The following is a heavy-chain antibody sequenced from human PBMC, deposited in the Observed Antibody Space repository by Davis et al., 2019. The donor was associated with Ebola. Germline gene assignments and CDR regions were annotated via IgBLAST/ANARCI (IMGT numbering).Heavy chain of an antibody. D-gene: IGHD1-26*01. CDR2: IIPIFGTA. CDR3: AADIQWELRMDV. V-gene: IGHV1-69*13. J-gene: IGHJ6*04. Sequence: SVKVSCKASGYTFTSYAISWVRQAPGQGLEWMGGIIPIFGTANYAQKFQGRVTITADESTSTAYMELSSLRSEDTAVYYCAADIQWELRMDVWGKGTTVTVSS. CDR1: GYTFTSYA.